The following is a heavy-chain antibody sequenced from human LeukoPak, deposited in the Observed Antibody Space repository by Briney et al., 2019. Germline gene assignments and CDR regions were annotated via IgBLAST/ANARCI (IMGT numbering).Heavy chain of an antibody. V-gene: IGHV3-21*01. J-gene: IGHJ4*02. Sequence: WVSSISSSSSYIYYADSVKGRFTISRDNAKNSLYLQMNGLRAEDTAVYYCARENSGYDSDYWGQGTLVTVSS. CDR3: ARENSGYDSDY. CDR2: ISSSSSYI. D-gene: IGHD5-12*01.